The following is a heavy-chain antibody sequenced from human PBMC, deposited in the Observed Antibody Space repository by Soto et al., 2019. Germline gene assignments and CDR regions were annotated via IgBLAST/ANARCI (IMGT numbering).Heavy chain of an antibody. D-gene: IGHD7-27*01. J-gene: IGHJ3*01. CDR1: GIMFSSYA. CDR2: ITGGGVTT. CDR3: AKDPTGDYVGAFDS. V-gene: IGHV3-23*01. Sequence: EAQLLESGGELVQPGGSLRLSCAASGIMFSSYAMMWLRQAPGRGLEWVSAITGGGVTTYYADSVKGRFTISRDNSKNTLYLQMNSLRAEDTAIYYCAKDPTGDYVGAFDSWGQGTKVTVSS.